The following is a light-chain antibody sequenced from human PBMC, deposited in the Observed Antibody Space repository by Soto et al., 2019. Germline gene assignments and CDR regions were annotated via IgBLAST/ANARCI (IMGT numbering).Light chain of an antibody. J-gene: IGKJ5*01. Sequence: DIQMTQSPSTLSASAGDRVTITCRASQSISTWLAWYQQKPGKAPKLLIYGASSLASGVPSRFSGTGSGTEFTLTISSLQPEDFATYYCLQHNSYPPTFGQGTRLEIK. CDR1: QSISTW. V-gene: IGKV1-5*01. CDR3: LQHNSYPPT. CDR2: GAS.